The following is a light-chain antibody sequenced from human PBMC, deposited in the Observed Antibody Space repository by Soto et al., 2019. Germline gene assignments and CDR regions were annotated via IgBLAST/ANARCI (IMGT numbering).Light chain of an antibody. CDR2: GAS. V-gene: IGKV3-20*01. CDR1: QSVRSN. J-gene: IGKJ1*01. Sequence: EIVMTQSPGTLSVSPGERATLSCMASQSVRSNLAWYQQKPGQAPRLLIYGASTRATGIPARFSGSGSGTDFTLTISRLEPEDFAVYYCHQYGSSSWTFGQGTKVDIK. CDR3: HQYGSSSWT.